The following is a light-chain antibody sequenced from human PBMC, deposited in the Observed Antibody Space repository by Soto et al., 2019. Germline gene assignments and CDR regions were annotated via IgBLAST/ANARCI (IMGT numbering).Light chain of an antibody. Sequence: QSVLTQPPSASGTPGQRVTISCSGGNSNIGSNTVNWYQQLPGTAPKLLINSNDQRPSGVPDRFSGSKSGTSASLAISGLQSEDEADYYCAAWDDILNGYVFATGTKVTV. V-gene: IGLV1-44*01. CDR3: AAWDDILNGYV. CDR1: NSNIGSNT. J-gene: IGLJ1*01. CDR2: SND.